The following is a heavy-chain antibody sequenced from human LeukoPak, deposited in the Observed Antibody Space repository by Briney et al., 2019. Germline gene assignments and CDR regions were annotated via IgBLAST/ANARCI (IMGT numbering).Heavy chain of an antibody. CDR3: ARNPGYDFPISFMDV. CDR2: ISAYNGNT. D-gene: IGHD3-3*01. CDR1: GYTFTSYG. V-gene: IGHV1-18*01. Sequence: ASVKVSCKASGYTFTSYGISWVRQAPGQGLEWMGWISAYNGNTNYAQKFQGRVTITADKSTSTAYMELSSLRSEDTAVYYCARNPGYDFPISFMDVWGKGTTVTVSS. J-gene: IGHJ6*04.